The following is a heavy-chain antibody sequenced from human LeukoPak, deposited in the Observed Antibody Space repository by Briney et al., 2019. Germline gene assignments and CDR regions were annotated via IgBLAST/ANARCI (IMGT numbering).Heavy chain of an antibody. Sequence: GGSLRLSCAASGLTGSHNYVSWVRQAPGKGLEWVSAIHTSGDTCYADSVKGRFTISRDNAKNSLYLQMNSLRAEDTAVYYCARDQGGNSGYDYGDYWGQGTLVTVSS. J-gene: IGHJ4*02. CDR3: ARDQGGNSGYDYGDY. CDR2: IHTSGDT. CDR1: GLTGSHNY. D-gene: IGHD5-12*01. V-gene: IGHV3-53*01.